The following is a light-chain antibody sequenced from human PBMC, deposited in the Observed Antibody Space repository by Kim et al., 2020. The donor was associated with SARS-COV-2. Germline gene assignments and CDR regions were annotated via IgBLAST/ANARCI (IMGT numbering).Light chain of an antibody. CDR3: QSADSSGTYWV. Sequence: SYELTQPPSVSVSPGQTARITCSGDALPKQYAYWYQQKPGQAPVLVMYKDSERPSGIPERFSGSSSGTTVTLTISGVQAEDEADYYCQSADSSGTYWVFGGGTQLTVL. J-gene: IGLJ3*02. CDR2: KDS. CDR1: ALPKQY. V-gene: IGLV3-25*03.